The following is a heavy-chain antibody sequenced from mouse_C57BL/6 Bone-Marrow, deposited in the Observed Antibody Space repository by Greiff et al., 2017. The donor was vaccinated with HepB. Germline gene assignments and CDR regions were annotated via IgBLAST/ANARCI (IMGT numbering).Heavy chain of an antibody. CDR2: IYPGSGST. CDR3: ASTTVGAMDY. J-gene: IGHJ4*01. D-gene: IGHD1-1*01. Sequence: QVQLQQPGAELVKPGASVKMSCKASGYTFTSYWITWVKQRPGQGLEWIGDIYPGSGSTNYNEKFKSKATLTVDRSSSTAYMQLSSLTSEDSAVYYCASTTVGAMDYWGQGTSVTVSS. V-gene: IGHV1-55*01. CDR1: GYTFTSYW.